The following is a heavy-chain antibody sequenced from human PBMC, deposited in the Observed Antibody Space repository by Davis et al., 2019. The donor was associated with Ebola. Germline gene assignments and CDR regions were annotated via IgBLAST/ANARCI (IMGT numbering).Heavy chain of an antibody. V-gene: IGHV1-46*03. CDR2: INPNDGRT. CDR1: GYTFTNYY. D-gene: IGHD5-12*01. Sequence: ASVKVSCKAPGYTFTNYYMNWVRQAPGQGLEWMGMINPNDGRTIYAQKFQGRVTVTSDTSTTTVYMDLSSLRSEDTALYYCTTPGGQDSGYDIFDIWGQGTMVTVSS. J-gene: IGHJ3*02. CDR3: TTPGGQDSGYDIFDI.